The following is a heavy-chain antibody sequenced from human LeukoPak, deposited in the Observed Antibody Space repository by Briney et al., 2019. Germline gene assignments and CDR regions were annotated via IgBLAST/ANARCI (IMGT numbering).Heavy chain of an antibody. Sequence: ASVKVSCKASGYTFTSYYMHWVRQAPGQGLEWMGIINPSGGSTSYAQKFQGRVTMTRDTSTSTVYMELSSLRSEDTAVYYCARRPQYSGSYYDDAFDIWGQGTMVTASS. CDR3: ARRPQYSGSYYDDAFDI. CDR2: INPSGGST. CDR1: GYTFTSYY. D-gene: IGHD1-26*01. J-gene: IGHJ3*02. V-gene: IGHV1-46*01.